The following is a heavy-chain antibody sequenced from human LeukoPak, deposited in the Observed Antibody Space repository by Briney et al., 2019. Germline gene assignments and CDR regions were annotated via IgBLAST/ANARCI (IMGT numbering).Heavy chain of an antibody. J-gene: IGHJ4*02. CDR1: GYSISSGYY. V-gene: IGHV4-38-2*02. CDR3: AGDYDGPYPQFGY. Sequence: SETLSLTCTVSGYSISSGYYWGWIRQPPGQGLGGIGIIYRRGTTYYTPSLKGRVTISGDTSKNQFSLNLSSVTAADTAVYYCAGDYDGPYPQFGYWGQGTLLTVSS. D-gene: IGHD3-16*01. CDR2: IYRRGTT.